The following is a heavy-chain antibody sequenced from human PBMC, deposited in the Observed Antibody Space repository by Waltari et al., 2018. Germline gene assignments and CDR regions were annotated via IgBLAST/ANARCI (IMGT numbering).Heavy chain of an antibody. J-gene: IGHJ6*02. D-gene: IGHD3-3*01. V-gene: IGHV4-34*01. CDR2: INHSGST. Sequence: QVQLQQWGAGLLKPSETLSLTFAVYGGSFSGYYWSWIRQPPGKGLEWIGEINHSGSTNYNPSLKSRVTISVDTSKNQFSLKLSSVTAADTAVYYCARGQYYGSDRGNYYGMDVWGQGTTVTVSS. CDR1: GGSFSGYY. CDR3: ARGQYYGSDRGNYYGMDV.